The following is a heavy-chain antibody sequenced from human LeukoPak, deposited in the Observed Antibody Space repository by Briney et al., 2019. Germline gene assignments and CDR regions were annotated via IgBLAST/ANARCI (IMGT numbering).Heavy chain of an antibody. Sequence: GASVKVSCKASGGTFGSSAISWVRQAPGQGLEWMQRIIPILGIANYAQKFQGRVTITADKSTSTAYMELSSLRSEDTAVYYCARDRRDSSGWYAGFRNDYWGQGTLVTVSS. D-gene: IGHD6-19*01. CDR3: ARDRRDSSGWYAGFRNDY. V-gene: IGHV1-69*04. CDR1: GGTFGSSA. J-gene: IGHJ4*02. CDR2: IIPILGIA.